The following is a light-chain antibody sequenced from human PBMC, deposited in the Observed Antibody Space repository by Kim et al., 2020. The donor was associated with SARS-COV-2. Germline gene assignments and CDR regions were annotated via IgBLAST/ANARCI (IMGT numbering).Light chain of an antibody. Sequence: LSPAKRATLSCRASQSVSISLAWYQQKPGQAPRLLIYGAFNRATGIRARFSGSGSETDFTLTISSLEPEDFAVYYCQQRSDWPWTFGQGTKVDIK. CDR2: GAF. CDR3: QQRSDWPWT. CDR1: QSVSIS. J-gene: IGKJ1*01. V-gene: IGKV3-11*01.